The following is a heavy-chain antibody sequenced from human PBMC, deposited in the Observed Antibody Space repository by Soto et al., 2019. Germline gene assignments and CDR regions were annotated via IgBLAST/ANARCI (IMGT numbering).Heavy chain of an antibody. J-gene: IGHJ4*02. CDR1: GFTFSSYS. CDR3: ARGLWCGELLSDY. Sequence: EVQLVESGGGLVKPGGSLRLSCAASGFTFSSYSMNWVRQAPGKGLEWVSSISSSSSYIYYADSVKGRFTISRDNANNSLYLEINSLRAEDTAVYYCARGLWCGELLSDYWGQGTLLTVSS. CDR2: ISSSSSYI. V-gene: IGHV3-21*01. D-gene: IGHD3-10*01.